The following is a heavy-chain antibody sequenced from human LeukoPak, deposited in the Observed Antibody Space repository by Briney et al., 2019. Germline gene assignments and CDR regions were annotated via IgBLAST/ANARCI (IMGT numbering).Heavy chain of an antibody. J-gene: IGHJ4*02. CDR2: MNPSSGNT. CDR1: GYTFTSYD. Sequence: ASVKVSCKASGYTFTSYDINWVRQATGQGPEGMGWMNPSSGNTGYAQRFQGRVTMTRDTSINTAYRELSSLRSEDTAVYYCASHTYYYSSGSFAYWGQGTLVTVSS. V-gene: IGHV1-8*01. CDR3: ASHTYYYSSGSFAY. D-gene: IGHD3-10*01.